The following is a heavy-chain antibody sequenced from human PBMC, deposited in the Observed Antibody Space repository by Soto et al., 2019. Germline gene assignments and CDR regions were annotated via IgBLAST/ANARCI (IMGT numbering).Heavy chain of an antibody. D-gene: IGHD3-9*01. Sequence: ASVKVSCKASGYTFTSYAMHWVRQATGQGLEWMGWMNPNSGNTGYAQKFQGRVTMTRNTSISTAYMELSSLRSEDTAVYYCARGLYYDILTGIYYYYGMDVWGQGTTVTVSS. J-gene: IGHJ6*02. CDR1: GYTFTSYA. CDR2: MNPNSGNT. CDR3: ARGLYYDILTGIYYYYGMDV. V-gene: IGHV1-8*02.